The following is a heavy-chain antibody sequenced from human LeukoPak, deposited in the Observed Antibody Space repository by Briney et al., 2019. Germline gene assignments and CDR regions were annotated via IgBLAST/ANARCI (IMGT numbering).Heavy chain of an antibody. J-gene: IGHJ4*02. CDR2: INPNSGGT. V-gene: IGHV1-2*02. CDR1: GYTFTVYY. CDR3: APSSGWTIVDY. D-gene: IGHD6-19*01. Sequence: ASVKVSFKASGYTFTVYYMHWVRQAPGQGLEWMGWINPNSGGTNYAQKFQGRVTMTRDTSISTAYMELSRLRSDDTAVYYCAPSSGWTIVDYWGQGTLVTVSS.